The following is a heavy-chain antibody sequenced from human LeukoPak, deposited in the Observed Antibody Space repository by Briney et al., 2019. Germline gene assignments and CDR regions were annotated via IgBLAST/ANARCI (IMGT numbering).Heavy chain of an antibody. J-gene: IGHJ4*02. Sequence: GGSLRLPCAASGFTFSSYAMHWVRQAPGKGLEWVAVISYDGSNKYYADSVKGRFTISRDNSKNTLYLQMNSLGAEDTAVYYCARSALPYYYDSSGYSGPDYWGQGTLVTVSS. CDR3: ARSALPYYYDSSGYSGPDY. D-gene: IGHD3-22*01. CDR1: GFTFSSYA. V-gene: IGHV3-30*04. CDR2: ISYDGSNK.